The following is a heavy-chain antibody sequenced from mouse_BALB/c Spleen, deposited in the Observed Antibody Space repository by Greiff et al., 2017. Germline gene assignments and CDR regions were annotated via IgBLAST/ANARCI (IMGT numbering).Heavy chain of an antibody. J-gene: IGHJ2*01. V-gene: IGHV1-82*01. CDR1: GYAFSSSW. CDR2: IYPGDGDT. D-gene: IGHD4-1*01. Sequence: QVQLKQSGPELVKPGASVKISCKASGYAFSSSWMNWVKQRPGQGLEWIGRIYPGDGDTNYNGKFKGKATLTADKSSSTAYMQLSSLTSVDSAVYFCASLGRYYFDYWGQGTTLTVSS. CDR3: ASLGRYYFDY.